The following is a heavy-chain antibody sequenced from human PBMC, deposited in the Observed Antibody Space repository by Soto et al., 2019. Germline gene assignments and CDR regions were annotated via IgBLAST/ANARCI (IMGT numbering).Heavy chain of an antibody. Sequence: QVQLQESGPGLVKPSQTLSLTCTVSGGSISSGGYYWSWIRQHPGKGLEWIGYIYYSGSTYYNPSPKSXXTXPXXTSKNQFSLKLSSVTAADTAVYYCARVTGELDFDYWGQGTLVTVSS. V-gene: IGHV4-31*03. CDR2: IYYSGST. CDR3: ARVTGELDFDY. J-gene: IGHJ4*02. D-gene: IGHD1-26*01. CDR1: GGSISSGGYY.